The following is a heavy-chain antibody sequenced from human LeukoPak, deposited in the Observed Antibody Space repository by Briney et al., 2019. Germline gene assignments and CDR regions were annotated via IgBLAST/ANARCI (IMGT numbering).Heavy chain of an antibody. D-gene: IGHD7-27*01. CDR3: ASRNGDFGKTIDY. CDR1: GFTFSSYS. J-gene: IGHJ4*02. Sequence: PGGSLRLSCAASGFTFSSYSMNWVRQAPGKGLEWVSSISSSSSYIYYADSVKGRFTISRDNSKNTLYLQMNSLRAEDTAVYYCASRNGDFGKTIDYWGQGTLVTVSS. V-gene: IGHV3-21*01. CDR2: ISSSSSYI.